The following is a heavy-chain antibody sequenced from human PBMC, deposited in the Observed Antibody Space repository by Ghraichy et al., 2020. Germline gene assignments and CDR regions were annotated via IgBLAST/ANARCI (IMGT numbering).Heavy chain of an antibody. V-gene: IGHV4-34*01. CDR2: INHSGST. CDR3: ASFRRIRSGTRFDY. CDR1: GGSFSGYY. D-gene: IGHD6-13*01. J-gene: IGHJ4*02. Sequence: SETLSLTCAVYGGSFSGYYWSWIRQPPGKGLEWIGEINHSGSTNYNPSLTSRVTISVDTSKNQFSLKLSSVTAADTAVYYCASFRRIRSGTRFDYWGQGTLVTVSS.